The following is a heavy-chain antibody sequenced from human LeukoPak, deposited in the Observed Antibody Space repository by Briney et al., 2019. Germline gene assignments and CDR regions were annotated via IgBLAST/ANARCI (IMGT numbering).Heavy chain of an antibody. J-gene: IGHJ4*02. Sequence: ETLSLTCAVYGGSFSGYYWSWIRQPPGKGLEWIGEINHSGSTNYNPSLKSRVTISVDTSKNQFSLKLSSVTAAGTAVYYCATGRQRVHDYWGQGTLVTVSS. CDR1: GGSFSGYY. CDR2: INHSGST. V-gene: IGHV4-34*01. CDR3: ATGRQRVHDY.